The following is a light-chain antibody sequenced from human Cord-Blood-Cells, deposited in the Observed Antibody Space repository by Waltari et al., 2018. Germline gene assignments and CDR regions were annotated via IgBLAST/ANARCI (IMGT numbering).Light chain of an antibody. CDR2: VDS. CDR1: NLGSKS. Sequence: SYVLTQPPSVSVAPGKTARITCGGNNLGSKSVHWYQQKPGRGPVLGVYVDSARPSGIPERFSGSNSGNTATLTISRVEAGDEADYYCQVWDSSSDHYVVFGGGTKLTVL. V-gene: IGLV3-21*03. J-gene: IGLJ2*01. CDR3: QVWDSSSDHYVV.